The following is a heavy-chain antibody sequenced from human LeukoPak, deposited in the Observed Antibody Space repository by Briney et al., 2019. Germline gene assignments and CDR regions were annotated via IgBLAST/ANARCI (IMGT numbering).Heavy chain of an antibody. CDR2: ISPYNGNT. CDR1: GYTFTNYG. Sequence: ASVKVSCKASGYTFTNYGISWVRQAPGQGLEWMGWISPYNGNTNYAQKFQGRVTMTTDTSTSTAYMELRSLRSDDTAVFYCARDPRWELPPLDYWGQGTLVTVSS. V-gene: IGHV1-18*01. CDR3: ARDPRWELPPLDY. J-gene: IGHJ4*02. D-gene: IGHD1-26*01.